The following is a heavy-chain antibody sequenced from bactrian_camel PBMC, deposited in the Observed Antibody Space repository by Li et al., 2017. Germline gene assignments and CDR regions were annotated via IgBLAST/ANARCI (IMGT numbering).Heavy chain of an antibody. Sequence: HVQLVESGGGSVQAGETLRLSCTVSGFTFDDSDMGWYRQAPGNECEGVAAIDSDGSTSYADSVKGRFTISQDNAKNTLFLQLNSLKTEDTATYYCVPHRAEGWRIEDCSGSWCFDAFGYWGQGTQVTVS. CDR3: VPHRAEGWRIEDCSGSWCFDAFGY. J-gene: IGHJ6*01. CDR2: IDSDGST. CDR1: GFTFDDSD. D-gene: IGHD3*01. V-gene: IGHV3S55*01.